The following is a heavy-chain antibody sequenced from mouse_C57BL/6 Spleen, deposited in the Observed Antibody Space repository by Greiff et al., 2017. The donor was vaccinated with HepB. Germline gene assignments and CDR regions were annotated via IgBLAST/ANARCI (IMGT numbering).Heavy chain of an antibody. J-gene: IGHJ2*01. Sequence: QVHVKQPGAELVRPGSSVKLSCKASGYTFTSYWMDWVKQRPGQGLEWIGNIYPSDSETHYNQKFKDKATLTVDKSSSTAYMQLSSLTSEDSAVYYCARSDYGSSPFDYWGQGTTLTVSS. CDR3: ARSDYGSSPFDY. CDR1: GYTFTSYW. CDR2: IYPSDSET. V-gene: IGHV1-61*01. D-gene: IGHD1-1*01.